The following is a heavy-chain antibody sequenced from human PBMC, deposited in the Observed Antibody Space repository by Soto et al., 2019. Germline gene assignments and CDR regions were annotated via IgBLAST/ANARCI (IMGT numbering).Heavy chain of an antibody. CDR1: TVYFAIYA. CDR3: ETGVTGYRRGRADKQLDY. CDR2: MSFDGTEK. V-gene: IGHV3-30-3*02. Sequence: GGSRILSCRTSTVYFAIYAFYGFGQSPDRGLDWLAYMSFDGTEKHYADSVQGQLTMSKDQSESETTFFFLMDNLKSDETAVYHCETGVTGYRRGRADKQLDYWGRGTLVTVSS. J-gene: IGHJ4*01. D-gene: IGHD6-19*01.